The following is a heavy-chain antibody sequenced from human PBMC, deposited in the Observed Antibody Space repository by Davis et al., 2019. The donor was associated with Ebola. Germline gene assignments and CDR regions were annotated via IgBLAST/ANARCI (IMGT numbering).Heavy chain of an antibody. D-gene: IGHD3-22*01. CDR3: ARVITMIVAGSWFDP. J-gene: IGHJ5*02. V-gene: IGHV1-18*01. CDR2: ISAYNGNT. CDR1: GNSFIDND. Sequence: ASVKVSCKASGNSFIDNDISWVRQAPGQGLEWMGWISAYNGNTNYAQKLQGRVTMTTDTSTSTAYMELRSLRSDDTAVYYCARVITMIVAGSWFDPWGQGTLVTVSS.